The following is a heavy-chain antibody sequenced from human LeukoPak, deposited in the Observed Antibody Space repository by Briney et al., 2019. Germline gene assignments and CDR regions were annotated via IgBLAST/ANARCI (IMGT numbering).Heavy chain of an antibody. Sequence: SVKVSCKASGGTFSSYAISWVRQAPGQGLEWMGGIIPIFGTANYAQKFQGRVTITADESTSTAYMELSSLRSEDTAVYYCARGMDYGDYVGIDYWGQGTLVAVSS. D-gene: IGHD4-17*01. CDR3: ARGMDYGDYVGIDY. V-gene: IGHV1-69*13. CDR2: IIPIFGTA. CDR1: GGTFSSYA. J-gene: IGHJ4*02.